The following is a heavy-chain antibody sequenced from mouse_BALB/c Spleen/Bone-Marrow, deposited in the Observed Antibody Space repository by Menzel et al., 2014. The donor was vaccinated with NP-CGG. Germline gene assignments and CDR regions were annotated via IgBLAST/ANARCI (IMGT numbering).Heavy chain of an antibody. CDR3: ARSQYGNYEAWFAY. J-gene: IGHJ3*01. V-gene: IGHV1S135*01. CDR2: IDPYNGGT. Sequence: EVQLVESGPELVKPGAPVKVSCKASGYSFTDYNMYWVKQSHGKSLEWIGYIDPYNGGTSYNQKFKGKATLTVDKSSSTAFMHLNSLTSEDSAVYYCARSQYGNYEAWFAYWGQGTLVTVSA. CDR1: GYSFTDYN. D-gene: IGHD2-10*02.